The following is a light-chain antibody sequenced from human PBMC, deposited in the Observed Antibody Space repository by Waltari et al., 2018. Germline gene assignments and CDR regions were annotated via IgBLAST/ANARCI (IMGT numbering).Light chain of an antibody. CDR3: TSYTSSHSLV. CDR2: DVS. CDR1: SRDVGNYDW. V-gene: IGLV2-14*03. Sequence: QSALTQPASVSGSPGQSITISCTGTSRDVGNYDWVSWYQQHPGKAPKVVIFDVSYRPQGDSHRFSCSKSGKTASLTISGLQAEDDADYYCTSYTSSHSLVFGTGTKVTVL. J-gene: IGLJ1*01.